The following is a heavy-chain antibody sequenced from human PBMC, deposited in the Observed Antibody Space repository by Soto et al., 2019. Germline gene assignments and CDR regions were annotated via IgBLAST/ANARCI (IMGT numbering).Heavy chain of an antibody. Sequence: TLSLTCTVSGASISSGNKYWSWIRQHPGKGLEWIGYIYNSGSTYYNPSLKSRVTISVDTSKNEVSLKMSSVTAADTGQYFCATGLTASPFYFDYWGQGTRVTVSS. CDR1: GASISSGNKY. J-gene: IGHJ4*02. V-gene: IGHV4-31*03. CDR2: IYNSGST. CDR3: ATGLTASPFYFDY.